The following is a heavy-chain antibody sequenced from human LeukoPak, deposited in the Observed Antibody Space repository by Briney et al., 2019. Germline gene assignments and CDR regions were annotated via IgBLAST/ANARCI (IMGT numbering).Heavy chain of an antibody. V-gene: IGHV3-7*01. Sequence: GGSLRLSCAASGFTFSSYAMSWVRQAPGKGLEWVANIKQDGSEKYYVDSVKGRFTISRDNAKNSLYLQMNSLRAEDTAVYYCARDKETGEDYWGQGTLVTVSS. D-gene: IGHD7-27*01. J-gene: IGHJ4*02. CDR2: IKQDGSEK. CDR3: ARDKETGEDY. CDR1: GFTFSSYA.